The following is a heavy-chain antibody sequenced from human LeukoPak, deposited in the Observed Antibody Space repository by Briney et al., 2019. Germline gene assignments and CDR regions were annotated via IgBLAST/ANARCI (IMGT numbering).Heavy chain of an antibody. CDR3: SKDPNGDYVGAFDM. CDR1: GLTFSNYA. Sequence: GGSLTLSCTASGLTFSNYATTWVRQAPGKGLEWASSITGSGRGTYYADSVKGRFSVSRDNSQNTVFLHMNSLRADDTALYYCSKDPNGDYVGAFDMWGPGTMVTVSS. V-gene: IGHV3-23*01. CDR2: ITGSGRGT. J-gene: IGHJ3*02. D-gene: IGHD4-17*01.